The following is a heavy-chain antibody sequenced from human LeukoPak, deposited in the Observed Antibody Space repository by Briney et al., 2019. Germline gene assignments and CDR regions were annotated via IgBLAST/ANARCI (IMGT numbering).Heavy chain of an antibody. V-gene: IGHV3-23*01. CDR2: ISGSGGST. CDR3: AKFKAGTVVVVAATEFFDY. CDR1: GFTFSSYA. J-gene: IGHJ4*02. Sequence: GGSLRLSCAASGFTFSSYAMSWVRQAPGKGLEWVSAISGSGGSTYYADSVKGRFTISRDNSKNTLYLRMNSLRAEDTAVYYCAKFKAGTVVVVAATEFFDYWGQGTLVTVSS. D-gene: IGHD2-15*01.